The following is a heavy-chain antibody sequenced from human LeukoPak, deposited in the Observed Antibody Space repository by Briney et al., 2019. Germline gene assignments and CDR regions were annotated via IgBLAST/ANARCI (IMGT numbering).Heavy chain of an antibody. CDR2: ISSSSSTI. J-gene: IGHJ4*02. CDR3: ARDPLTGTTTFDDY. D-gene: IGHD1-20*01. V-gene: IGHV3-48*01. CDR1: GFTFSSYS. Sequence: PGGSLRLSCVASGFTFSSYSMNWVRQAPGKGLEWVSYISSSSSTIYYADSVKGRFTISRDNAKNSLYLQMNSLRAEDTAVYYCARDPLTGTTTFDDYWGQGTLVTVSS.